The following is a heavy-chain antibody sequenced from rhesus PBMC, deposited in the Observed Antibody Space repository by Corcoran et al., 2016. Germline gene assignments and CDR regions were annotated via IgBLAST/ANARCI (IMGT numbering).Heavy chain of an antibody. D-gene: IGHD6-13*01. J-gene: IGHJ4*01. Sequence: QEQLVQSGAEVKKPGASVKVSCKASGYIFTSYVISWLRQAPGKGFEWMGGIQPGYGSTSYEKKFQGRVTITADMSTSTVYMELSSLRSEDMAVYYCAAVNQLVKSVDYWGQGVLVTVSS. CDR2: IQPGYGST. CDR1: GYIFTSYV. CDR3: AAVNQLVKSVDY. V-gene: IGHV1-70*01.